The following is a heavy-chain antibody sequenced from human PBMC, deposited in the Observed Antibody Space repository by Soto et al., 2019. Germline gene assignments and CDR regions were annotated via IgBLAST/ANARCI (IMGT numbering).Heavy chain of an antibody. D-gene: IGHD1-7*01. J-gene: IGHJ5*02. CDR3: ASLNWNYGWFDP. Sequence: KTSETLSLTCTVSGGSISSSSYYWGWIRQPPGKGLEWIGSIYYSGSTYYNPSLKSRVTISVDTSKNQFSLKLSSVTAADTAVYYCASLNWNYGWFDPWGQGTLVTVS. V-gene: IGHV4-39*01. CDR2: IYYSGST. CDR1: GGSISSSSYY.